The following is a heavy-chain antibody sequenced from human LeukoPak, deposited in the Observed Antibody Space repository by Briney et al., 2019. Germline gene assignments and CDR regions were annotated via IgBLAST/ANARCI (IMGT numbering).Heavy chain of an antibody. V-gene: IGHV4-39*01. J-gene: IGHJ5*02. CDR1: GGSISSSSYY. D-gene: IGHD2-21*02. CDR2: ICYSGST. Sequence: SETLSLTCTVSGGSISSSSYYWGWIRQPPGKGLEWIGSICYSGSTYYNPSLKSRVTISVDTSKNQFSLKLSSVTAADTAVYYCARHGPSLGVVTATSGFDPWGQGTLVTVSS. CDR3: ARHGPSLGVVTATSGFDP.